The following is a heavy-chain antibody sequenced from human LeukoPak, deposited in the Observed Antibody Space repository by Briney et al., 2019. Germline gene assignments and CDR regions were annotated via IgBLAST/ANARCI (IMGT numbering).Heavy chain of an antibody. V-gene: IGHV3-30*04. CDR1: GFTFSSYA. Sequence: GGSLRLSCAASGFTFSSYAMHWVRQAPGKGLEWVAVISYDGSNKYYADSVKGRFTISRDNSKNTLYLQMNSLRAEDTAIYYCAKDRNSGRHYYYMDVWGKGTTVTVSS. J-gene: IGHJ6*03. D-gene: IGHD1-26*01. CDR2: ISYDGSNK. CDR3: AKDRNSGRHYYYMDV.